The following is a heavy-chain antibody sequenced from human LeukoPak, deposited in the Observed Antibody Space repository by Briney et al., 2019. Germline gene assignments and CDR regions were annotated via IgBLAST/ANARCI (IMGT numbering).Heavy chain of an antibody. Sequence: GGSLRLSCAASGFTFGNYGMTWVRQAPGKGLEWVSAIHPSDGRTFYADSVKGRFIISRDNSKSTLYLQMNSLRVEDTAVYFCARDWQIVGAWGPGTLVTVSS. D-gene: IGHD2-21*01. V-gene: IGHV3-23*01. CDR1: GFTFGNYG. CDR2: IHPSDGRT. J-gene: IGHJ5*02. CDR3: ARDWQIVGA.